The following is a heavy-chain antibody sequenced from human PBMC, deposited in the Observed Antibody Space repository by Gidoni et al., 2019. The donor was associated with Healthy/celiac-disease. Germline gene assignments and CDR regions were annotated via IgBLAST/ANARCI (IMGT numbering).Heavy chain of an antibody. Sequence: QVQLQESGPGLVNPSETLSLTCTVSGGSISSYYWSWIRQPPGKGLEWIGYIYYSGSTNYNPSLKSRVIISVDTSKNQFSLKLSSVTAADTAVYDCAGGDGYSPVKYFQHWGQGTLVTVSS. CDR3: AGGDGYSPVKYFQH. V-gene: IGHV4-59*01. CDR1: GGSISSYY. D-gene: IGHD5-18*01. J-gene: IGHJ1*01. CDR2: IYYSGST.